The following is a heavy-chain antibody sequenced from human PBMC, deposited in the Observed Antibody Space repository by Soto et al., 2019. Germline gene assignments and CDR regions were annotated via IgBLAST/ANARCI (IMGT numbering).Heavy chain of an antibody. J-gene: IGHJ4*02. Sequence: ASVKVSCKASGYTFTNYDISWVRQAPGQGLEWMGWISAYNGNTNYAQKLQGRVTMTTDTSTSTAYMELRSLRSDDTAVYYCARFLNYYDSSGYPMFFDYWGQGTLVTVSS. D-gene: IGHD3-22*01. CDR3: ARFLNYYDSSGYPMFFDY. CDR2: ISAYNGNT. CDR1: GYTFTNYD. V-gene: IGHV1-18*01.